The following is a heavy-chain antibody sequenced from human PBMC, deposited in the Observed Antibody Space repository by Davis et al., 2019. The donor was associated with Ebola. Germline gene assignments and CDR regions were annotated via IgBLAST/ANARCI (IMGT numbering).Heavy chain of an antibody. V-gene: IGHV3-11*01. CDR3: TRLHGSGSYYGNY. D-gene: IGHD3-10*01. CDR2: ISSSGSTI. CDR1: GFTFSDYY. J-gene: IGHJ4*02. Sequence: GESLKISCAASGFTFSDYYMSWIRQAPGKGLEWVSYISSSGSTIYYADSVKGRFTISRDNAKNSLYLQMNSLRAEDTAVYYCTRLHGSGSYYGNYWGQGTLVTVSS.